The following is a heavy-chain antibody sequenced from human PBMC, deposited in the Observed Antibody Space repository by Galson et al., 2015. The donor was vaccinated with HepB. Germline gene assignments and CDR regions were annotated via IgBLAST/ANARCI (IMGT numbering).Heavy chain of an antibody. V-gene: IGHV1-24*01. CDR1: GYTLTELS. D-gene: IGHD6-19*01. CDR2: FDPEDGET. CDR3: ATDSLYSSGWYRGAFDI. Sequence: SVKVSCKVSGYTLTELSMHWVRQAPGKGLEWMGGFDPEDGETIYAQKFQGRVTMTEDTSTDTAYMELSSLRSEDTAVYYCATDSLYSSGWYRGAFDIWGQGTMVTVSS. J-gene: IGHJ3*02.